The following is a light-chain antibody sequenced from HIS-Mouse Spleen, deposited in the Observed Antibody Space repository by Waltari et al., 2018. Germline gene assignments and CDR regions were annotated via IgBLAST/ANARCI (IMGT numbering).Light chain of an antibody. V-gene: IGLV2-14*01. CDR3: SSYTSSSTVV. CDR2: EVS. CDR1: SRDVGGSHS. J-gene: IGLJ2*01. Sequence: QSALTQPASVSGSPGQSITISCTGTSRDVGGSHSVSWYQQHPGKAPKLMIYEVSNRPSGVSNRFSGSKSGNTASLTISGLQAEDEADYYCSSYTSSSTVVFGGGTKLTVL.